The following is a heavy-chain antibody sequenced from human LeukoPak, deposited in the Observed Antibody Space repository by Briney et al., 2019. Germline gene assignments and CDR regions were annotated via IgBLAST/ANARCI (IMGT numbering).Heavy chain of an antibody. V-gene: IGHV1-69*13. J-gene: IGHJ4*02. CDR2: IIPIFGTA. CDR1: GGTFSSYA. CDR3: ARGDGDSGPYYFDY. Sequence: SVKVSCKASGGTFSSYAISWVRQAPGQGLEWMGGIIPIFGTANYAQKFQGSVTITADESTSTAYMELSSLRSEDTAVYYCARGDGDSGPYYFDYWGQGALVTVSS. D-gene: IGHD4-17*01.